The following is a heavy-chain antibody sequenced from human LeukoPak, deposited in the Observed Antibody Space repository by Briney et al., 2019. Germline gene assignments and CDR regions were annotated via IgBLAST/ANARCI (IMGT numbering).Heavy chain of an antibody. V-gene: IGHV3-49*04. CDR1: GFPFGDYA. Sequence: GGSLRLSCTASGFPFGDYAMSWVRQAPGKGPEWVGFIRRKAYGETTEYAASVKGRFTISRDDSKSIAYLHMNSLKTEDTAMYYCTGTYYYDSSGYGGGDYWGQGTLVTVSS. CDR3: TGTYYYDSSGYGGGDY. J-gene: IGHJ4*02. D-gene: IGHD3-22*01. CDR2: IRRKAYGETT.